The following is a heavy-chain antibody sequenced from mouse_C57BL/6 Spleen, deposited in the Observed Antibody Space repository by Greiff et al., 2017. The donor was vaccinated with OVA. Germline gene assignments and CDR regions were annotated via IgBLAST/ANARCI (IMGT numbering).Heavy chain of an antibody. CDR2: ILPGSGGT. V-gene: IGHV1-9*01. Sequence: QVQLQQSGAELMKPGASVKLSCKATGYTFTGYWIEWVKQRPGHGLEWIGEILPGSGGTNYNEKFKSKATLTVDTSSSTAYMQLSSLTSEDSAVYYCARENYGSSYDYWGQGTTLTVSS. J-gene: IGHJ2*01. CDR3: ARENYGSSYDY. CDR1: GYTFTGYW. D-gene: IGHD1-1*01.